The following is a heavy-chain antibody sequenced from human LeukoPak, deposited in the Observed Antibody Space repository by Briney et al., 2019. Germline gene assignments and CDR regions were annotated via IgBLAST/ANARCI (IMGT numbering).Heavy chain of an antibody. CDR2: ISYDGSNK. J-gene: IGHJ4*02. CDR1: GFTFSSYA. Sequence: GGSLRLSCAASGFTFSSYAMHWVRQAPGKGLEWVAVISYDGSNKYYADSVKGRFTISRDNSKNTLYLQMNSLRAEDTAVYYCAREGSGWYFEFDYWGQGTLVTVSS. D-gene: IGHD6-19*01. V-gene: IGHV3-30-3*01. CDR3: AREGSGWYFEFDY.